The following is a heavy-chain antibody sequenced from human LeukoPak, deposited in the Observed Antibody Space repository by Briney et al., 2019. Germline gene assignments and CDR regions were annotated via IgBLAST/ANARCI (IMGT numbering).Heavy chain of an antibody. D-gene: IGHD3-3*01. V-gene: IGHV3-48*01. CDR2: SSWSSSTI. CDR1: GFTLSSYT. CDR3: ARDPPRGDFWSGAGRYYFDY. J-gene: IGHJ4*02. Sequence: GGSLRLSRAASGFTLSSYTMNWVRQAPGKGLEWVSYSSWSSSTIYYADSVKGRFTISRDNAKNSLYLQMNSLRAEDTAVYYCARDPPRGDFWSGAGRYYFDYWGQGTLVTVSS.